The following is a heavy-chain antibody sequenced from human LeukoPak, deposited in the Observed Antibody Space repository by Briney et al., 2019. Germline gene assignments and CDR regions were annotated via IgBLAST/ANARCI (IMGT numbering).Heavy chain of an antibody. Sequence: ASVKVSCKASGYTFTDYYIHWVRQAPGQGLEWMGIINPSGGSATYAQKFQGRVTMIRDTSAGTVYMELSSLRSEDTAVYYCARGLGSGSYYGSWGQGTLVTVSS. D-gene: IGHD3-10*01. J-gene: IGHJ5*02. CDR1: GYTFTDYY. CDR3: ARGLGSGSYYGS. CDR2: INPSGGSA. V-gene: IGHV1-46*01.